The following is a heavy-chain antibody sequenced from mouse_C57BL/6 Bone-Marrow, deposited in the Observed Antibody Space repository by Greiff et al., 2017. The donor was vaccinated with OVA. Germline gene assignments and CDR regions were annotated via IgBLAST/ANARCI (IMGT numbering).Heavy chain of an antibody. Sequence: VKLVESDAELVKPGASVKISCKVSGYTFTDHTIHWMKQRPEQGLEWIGYIYPRDGSSRYNEKFKGKATLTEDKSSSTAYMQLNSLTSEDSAVFFWARRPTVGYLDVWGTGTTVTVSS. D-gene: IGHD1-1*01. V-gene: IGHV1-78*01. J-gene: IGHJ1*03. CDR3: ARRPTVGYLDV. CDR1: GYTFTDHT. CDR2: IYPRDGSS.